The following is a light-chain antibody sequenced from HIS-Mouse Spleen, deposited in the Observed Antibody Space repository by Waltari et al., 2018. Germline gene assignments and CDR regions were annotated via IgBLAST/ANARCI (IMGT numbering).Light chain of an antibody. J-gene: IGLJ2*01. CDR1: SSDVGSYNL. CDR2: EGS. Sequence: QSALTQPASVSGSPGQSIPISCTGTSSDVGSYNLVSWYQQHPGKAPKLMIYEGSKRPSGVSNRFSGSKSGNTASLTISGLQAEDEADYYCCSYAGSVVFGGGTK. V-gene: IGLV2-23*01. CDR3: CSYAGSVV.